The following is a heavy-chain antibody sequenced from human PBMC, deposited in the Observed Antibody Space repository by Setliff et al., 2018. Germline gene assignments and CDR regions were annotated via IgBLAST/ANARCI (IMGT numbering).Heavy chain of an antibody. CDR3: ARERGSYGKLYYYYGMDG. CDR1: GFTFSSYA. J-gene: IGHJ6*02. V-gene: IGHV3-30-3*01. Sequence: GGSLRLSCAASGFTFSSYAMHWVRQAPGKGLEWVAVISYDGSNKYYADSVKGRFTISRDNSKNTLYLQMNSLRAEDTAVYYCARERGSYGKLYYYYGMDGWGQGTTVTVSS. D-gene: IGHD1-26*01. CDR2: ISYDGSNK.